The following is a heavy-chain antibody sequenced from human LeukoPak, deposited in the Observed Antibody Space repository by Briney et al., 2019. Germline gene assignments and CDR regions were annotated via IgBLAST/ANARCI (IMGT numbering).Heavy chain of an antibody. CDR3: AKTSDQLLYSKLDF. CDR1: GFAFRFIG. V-gene: IGHV3-30*02. J-gene: IGHJ4*02. D-gene: IGHD2-2*02. CDR2: IQYDGCYK. Sequence: PGGSLRLSCGTSGFAFRFIGMHWVRQAPGKGLEWVAFIQYDGCYKFYADSVQGRFSISRDNSKNTLFLHMNSLATEDTAVYYCAKTSDQLLYSKLDFWGQGTLVTVSS.